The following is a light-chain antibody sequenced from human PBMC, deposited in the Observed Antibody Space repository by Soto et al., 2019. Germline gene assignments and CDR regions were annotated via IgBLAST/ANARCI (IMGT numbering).Light chain of an antibody. CDR1: QSVNSN. J-gene: IGKJ5*01. CDR2: GIS. V-gene: IGKV3-15*01. CDR3: QQSSKWPIT. Sequence: EMVMTQSPAIVSVSPGESATLSCRASQSVNSNYLAWYQQHPGQPPRLLIYGISRRATGIPARFSGSGSGTEFSLTISSLQSEDFAVYYCQQSSKWPITFGQGTRLEIK.